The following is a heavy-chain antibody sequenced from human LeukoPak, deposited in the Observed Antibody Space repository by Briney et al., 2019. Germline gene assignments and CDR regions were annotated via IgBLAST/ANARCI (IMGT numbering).Heavy chain of an antibody. J-gene: IGHJ5*02. V-gene: IGHV1-18*01. D-gene: IGHD5-18*01. CDR1: GYTFTSYG. CDR3: ARDNEPVLIQLWSKRGYNWFDP. Sequence: ASVKVSCKASGYTFTSYGISWVRQAPGQGLEWMGWISAYNGNTNYAQKLQGRVTMTTDISTSTAYMELRSLRSDDTAVYYCARDNEPVLIQLWSKRGYNWFDPWGQGTLVTVPS. CDR2: ISAYNGNT.